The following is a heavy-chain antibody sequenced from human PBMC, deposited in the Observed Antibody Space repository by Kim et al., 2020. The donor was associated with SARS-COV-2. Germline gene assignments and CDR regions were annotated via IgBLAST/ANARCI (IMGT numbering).Heavy chain of an antibody. J-gene: IGHJ1*01. V-gene: IGHV3-23*01. Sequence: GGSLRLSCAASGFTFRGYAMSWARQAPGKGLEWVSTISDSGFRTHYTDSVKGRFTISRDNSKSTLFLQMNSLRVEDTAVYYCDASHIWGQGSLFIVSS. CDR1: GFTFRGYA. CDR2: ISDSGFRT. CDR3: DASHI.